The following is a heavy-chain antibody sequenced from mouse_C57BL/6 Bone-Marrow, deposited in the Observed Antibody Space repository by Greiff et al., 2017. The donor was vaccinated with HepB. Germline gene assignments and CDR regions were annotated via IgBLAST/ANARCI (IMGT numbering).Heavy chain of an antibody. Sequence: DVMLVESGGGLVKPGGSLKLSCAASGFTFSSYAMSWVRQSPEKRLEWVASISDGGSYTYYPDNVKGRFTISRDKAKNNLYLQISHLKSEDTAIYYCARDYFYAMDYWGQGTSVTVSS. D-gene: IGHD2-1*01. J-gene: IGHJ4*01. CDR2: ISDGGSYT. CDR1: GFTFSSYA. V-gene: IGHV5-4*01. CDR3: ARDYFYAMDY.